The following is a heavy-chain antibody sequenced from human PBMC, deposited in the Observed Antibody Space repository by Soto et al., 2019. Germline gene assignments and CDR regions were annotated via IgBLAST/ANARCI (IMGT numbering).Heavy chain of an antibody. CDR2: ISGSGGST. CDR3: AQAHVTFGVVNYLDY. V-gene: IGHV3-23*01. J-gene: IGHJ4*02. Sequence: PGGSLRLSCAASGFTFSSYAMSWVRQAPGKGLEWVSAISGSGGSTYYADSVKGRFTISRDNSKNTLYLQMNSLRAEDTAVYYCAQAHVTFGVVNYLDYWGQGTLVTVSS. D-gene: IGHD3-3*01. CDR1: GFTFSSYA.